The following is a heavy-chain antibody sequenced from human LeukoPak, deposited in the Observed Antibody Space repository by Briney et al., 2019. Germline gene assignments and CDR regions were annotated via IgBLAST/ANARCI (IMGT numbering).Heavy chain of an antibody. J-gene: IGHJ4*02. CDR2: ISSSSSLV. Sequence: GGSLRLSCAASGFTFSSSDMDWVRQAPGKGLEWVASISSSSSLVYYTDSVKGRFTISRDNAKNSLYLQMNSLRAEDTAVYFCAKEGRSTTPGYWGQGTLVTVSS. D-gene: IGHD6-13*01. CDR3: AKEGRSTTPGY. CDR1: GFTFSSSD. V-gene: IGHV3-21*01.